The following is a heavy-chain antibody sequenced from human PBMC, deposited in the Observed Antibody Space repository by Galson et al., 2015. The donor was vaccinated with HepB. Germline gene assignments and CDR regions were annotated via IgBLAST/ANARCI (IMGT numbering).Heavy chain of an antibody. CDR3: AGRSSWYVPVYFDY. D-gene: IGHD6-13*01. Sequence: SVKVSCKASGYTFTSYAVHWVRQAPGQRLEWMGWINAGNGNTKYSQKFQGRVTITRDTSASTAYMELSSLRSEDTAVYYCAGRSSWYVPVYFDYWGQGTLVTVSS. V-gene: IGHV1-3*01. J-gene: IGHJ4*02. CDR1: GYTFTSYA. CDR2: INAGNGNT.